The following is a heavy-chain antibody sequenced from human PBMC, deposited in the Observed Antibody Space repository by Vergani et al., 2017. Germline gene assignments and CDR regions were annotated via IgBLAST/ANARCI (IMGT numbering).Heavy chain of an antibody. CDR3: AREVSMAGYYDSSGYYYFDY. V-gene: IGHV3-7*01. CDR1: GFTFSSYW. Sequence: EVQLVESGGGLVQPGGSLRLSCAASGFTFSSYWMSWVRQAPGKGLEWVANIKQDGSEKYYVDSVKGRFTISRDNAKNSLYLQMNSLRAEDTAVYYCAREVSMAGYYDSSGYYYFDYWGQGTLVTVSS. D-gene: IGHD3-22*01. J-gene: IGHJ4*02. CDR2: IKQDGSEK.